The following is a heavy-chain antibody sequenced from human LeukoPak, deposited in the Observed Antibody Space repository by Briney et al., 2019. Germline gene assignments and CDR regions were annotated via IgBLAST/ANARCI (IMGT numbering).Heavy chain of an antibody. Sequence: PGGSLRLSCAASGFTFSSYGMRWVRQAPGKGLEWVAFIRYDGSNKYYADSVKGRFTISRDNSKNTLYLQMNSLRAEDTAVYYCAKGFGVVIIDDFDYWGQGTLVTVSS. CDR2: IRYDGSNK. CDR1: GFTFSSYG. V-gene: IGHV3-30*02. D-gene: IGHD3-3*01. J-gene: IGHJ4*02. CDR3: AKGFGVVIIDDFDY.